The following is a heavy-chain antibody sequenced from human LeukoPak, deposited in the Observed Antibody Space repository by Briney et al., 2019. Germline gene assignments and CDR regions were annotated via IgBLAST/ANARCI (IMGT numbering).Heavy chain of an antibody. D-gene: IGHD3-9*01. CDR3: AKARGMSYAIFFDY. J-gene: IGHJ4*02. Sequence: GGSLRLSCGASGFTFSSYAMSWVRQAPGKGLEWVSAISGSGGSTYYADSVKGRFTISRDNSKNTLYLQMNSLRAEDTAVYYCAKARGMSYAIFFDYWGQGTLVTVSS. V-gene: IGHV3-23*01. CDR1: GFTFSSYA. CDR2: ISGSGGST.